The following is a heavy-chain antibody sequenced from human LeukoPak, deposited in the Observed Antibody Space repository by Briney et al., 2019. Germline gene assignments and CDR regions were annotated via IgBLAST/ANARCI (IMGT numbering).Heavy chain of an antibody. J-gene: IGHJ4*02. D-gene: IGHD5-12*01. V-gene: IGHV1-2*02. CDR2: INPNSGGT. CDR3: ARDRGYSGYDRPFYYFDY. CDR1: GYTFTGYY. Sequence: GASVKVSCKASGYTFTGYYMHWVRQAPGQGLEWMGWINPNSGGTNYAQKFQGRVTMTRDTSISTAYMELSRLRSDDTAVYYCARDRGYSGYDRPFYYFDYWGQGTLVTVSS.